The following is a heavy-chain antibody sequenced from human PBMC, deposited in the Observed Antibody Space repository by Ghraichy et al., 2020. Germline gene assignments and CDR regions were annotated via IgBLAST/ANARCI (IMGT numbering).Heavy chain of an antibody. V-gene: IGHV3-74*01. CDR2: INSDGSST. D-gene: IGHD4-23*01. CDR3: FSRNSDDAFDI. CDR1: GFTFSSYW. Sequence: GESLNISCAASGFTFSSYWMHWVRQAPGKGLVWVSRINSDGSSTSYADSVKGRFTISRDNAKNTLYLQMNSLRAEDTAVYYCFSRNSDDAFDIWGQGTMVTVSS. J-gene: IGHJ3*02.